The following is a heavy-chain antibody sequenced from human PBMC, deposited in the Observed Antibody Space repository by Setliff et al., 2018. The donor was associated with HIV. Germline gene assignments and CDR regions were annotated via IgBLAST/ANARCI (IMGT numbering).Heavy chain of an antibody. J-gene: IGHJ4*02. Sequence: SETLSLTCTVSGDSITNSKYFWGWIRQPPGRGLEWIGSIHYNGNTNYNPSLKSRLTISMDTSKNQYSLKLNAVSAADTAVYYCATEEGTTVHRIGFWGQGTLVTVAS. CDR1: GDSITNSKYF. V-gene: IGHV4-39*07. CDR2: IHYNGNT. D-gene: IGHD4-17*01. CDR3: ATEEGTTVHRIGF.